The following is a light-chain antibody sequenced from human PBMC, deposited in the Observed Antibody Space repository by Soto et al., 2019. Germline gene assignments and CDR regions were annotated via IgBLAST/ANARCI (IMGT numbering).Light chain of an antibody. Sequence: DIQMTQSPSTLSASVGASVTITCRASQSISTWLAWYQQKPGKAPKLLIHDASNLESGVPSRFSGSGSGTEFTLTISSLEPEDFAVYYCQQRSNWPRITFGQGTRLEIK. CDR1: QSISTW. CDR3: QQRSNWPRIT. J-gene: IGKJ5*01. V-gene: IGKV1-5*01. CDR2: DAS.